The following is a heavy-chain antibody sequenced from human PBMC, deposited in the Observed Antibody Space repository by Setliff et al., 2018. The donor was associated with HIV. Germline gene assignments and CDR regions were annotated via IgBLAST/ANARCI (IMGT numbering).Heavy chain of an antibody. CDR1: GGSLNSHY. Sequence: SETLSLTCTVSGGSLNSHYWSWVRQPPGKGLEWIGSIYYSGTTHYHPSLKSRVTMSVDTAKNQFSLKVTSMTTADAAVYYCARDGTGYNFWSGYYNHYYYYYYGMDVWGQGTTVTV. J-gene: IGHJ6*02. CDR3: ARDGTGYNFWSGYYNHYYYYYYGMDV. D-gene: IGHD3-3*01. V-gene: IGHV4-59*11. CDR2: IYYSGTT.